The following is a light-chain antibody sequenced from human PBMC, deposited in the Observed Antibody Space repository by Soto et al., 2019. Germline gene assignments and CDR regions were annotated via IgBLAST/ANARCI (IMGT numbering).Light chain of an antibody. CDR3: QQRSNWPIT. J-gene: IGKJ5*01. Sequence: EIVLTQSPATLSLSPGARATLSCGASQNVRSYLAWYQQKPGQAPRLLIYDVSNRATGIPARFSGSGSGTDGTLTISSLEPEDGAVYDGQQRSNWPITFGQGTRLEI. CDR2: DVS. V-gene: IGKV3-11*01. CDR1: QNVRSY.